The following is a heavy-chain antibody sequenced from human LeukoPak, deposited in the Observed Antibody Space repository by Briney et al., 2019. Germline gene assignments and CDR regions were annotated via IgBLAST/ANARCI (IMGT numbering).Heavy chain of an antibody. CDR1: GFTFSSYA. CDR3: ARDLPLYSGSYSDY. D-gene: IGHD1-26*01. Sequence: GGSLRLSCAASGFTFSSYAMSWVRQAPGKGLEWVSAISGSGGSTYYADSVKGRFTISRDNSKNTLYLQMNSLRAEDTAVYYCARDLPLYSGSYSDYWGQGTLVTVSS. CDR2: ISGSGGST. J-gene: IGHJ4*02. V-gene: IGHV3-23*01.